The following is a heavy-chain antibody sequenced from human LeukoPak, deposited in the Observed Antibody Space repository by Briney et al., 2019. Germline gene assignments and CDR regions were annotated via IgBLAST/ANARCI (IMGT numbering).Heavy chain of an antibody. CDR2: IYYSGST. CDR1: GASISSGDYY. CDR3: ARAIRGRMIVVPVDTRFDP. J-gene: IGHJ5*02. Sequence: SETLSLTRTLSGASISSGDYYWSWLRQPPGKGLEWIGYIYYSGSTYYHPSLKTPVTITVDTSKNQFSLKLSSVTAADTAVYYCARAIRGRMIVVPVDTRFDPWGQGTLVTVSS. D-gene: IGHD3-22*01. V-gene: IGHV4-31*01.